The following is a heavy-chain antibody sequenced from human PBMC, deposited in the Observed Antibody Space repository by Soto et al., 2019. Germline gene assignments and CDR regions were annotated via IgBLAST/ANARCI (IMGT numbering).Heavy chain of an antibody. J-gene: IGHJ5*02. CDR2: VIPIFGPA. CDR3: ARLLPLPARFDP. D-gene: IGHD1-26*01. Sequence: QVQLVQSGAEVKKPGSSVKVSCKASGSTFSSYAISWVRQAPGQGLEWMGGVIPIFGPANYAQKFQGRVTITAAESTSTAYLEPSSLRSEDTAVYYCARLLPLPARFDPWGQGTLVTVSS. CDR1: GSTFSSYA. V-gene: IGHV1-69*01.